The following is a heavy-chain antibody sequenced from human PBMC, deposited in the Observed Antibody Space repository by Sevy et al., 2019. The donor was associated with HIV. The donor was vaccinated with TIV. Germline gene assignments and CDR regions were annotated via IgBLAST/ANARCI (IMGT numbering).Heavy chain of an antibody. J-gene: IGHJ6*02. D-gene: IGHD6-6*01. Sequence: GGSLRLSCAASGFTFHDYAMHWVRQPPGKGLEWVSLMSGSGGSTYYADSVKGRFTISRDNSKNSLYLQMNSLITEDTALYYCAKDLGSSSWNYNGMDVWGQGTTVTVSS. CDR2: MSGSGGST. CDR1: GFTFHDYA. CDR3: AKDLGSSSWNYNGMDV. V-gene: IGHV3-43D*03.